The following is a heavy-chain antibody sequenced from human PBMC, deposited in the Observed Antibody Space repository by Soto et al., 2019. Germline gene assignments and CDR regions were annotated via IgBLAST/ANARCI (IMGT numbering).Heavy chain of an antibody. Sequence: QVQLVQSGAEVKKPGSSVKVSCKASGGTFSNYAFSWVRQAPGQGLEWLGGIMPIFGRADYAQKFRGRVTITADESTSTAHKELSSLRSEDTAVYYCASWLKGAGIGGNYYYGMDVWGQGTTVTVSS. CDR3: ASWLKGAGIGGNYYYGMDV. CDR1: GGTFSNYA. V-gene: IGHV1-69*12. CDR2: IMPIFGRA. J-gene: IGHJ6*02. D-gene: IGHD6-19*01.